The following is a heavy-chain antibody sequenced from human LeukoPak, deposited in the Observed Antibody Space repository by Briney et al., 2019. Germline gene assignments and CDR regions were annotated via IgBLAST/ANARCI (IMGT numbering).Heavy chain of an antibody. CDR2: IKSKTDGGTT. D-gene: IGHD1-26*01. Sequence: GGSLRLSCAASGFTFSNAWMSWVRQAPGKGLEWVGRIKSKTDGGTTDYAAPVKGRFTISRDNSKNTLYLQMNSLRAEDTAVYYCAKDRTLSGSPSYYFDYWGQGTLVTVSS. CDR1: GFTFSNAW. V-gene: IGHV3-15*01. J-gene: IGHJ4*02. CDR3: AKDRTLSGSPSYYFDY.